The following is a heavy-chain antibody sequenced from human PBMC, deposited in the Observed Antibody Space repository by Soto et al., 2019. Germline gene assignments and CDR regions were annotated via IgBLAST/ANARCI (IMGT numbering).Heavy chain of an antibody. D-gene: IGHD6-19*01. CDR1: GGSISSSSYY. V-gene: IGHV4-39*01. CDR3: ASTKPRYSSGWYSDYFDY. Sequence: QLQLQESGPGLVKPSETLSLTCTVSGGSISSSSYYWGWIRQPPGKGLEWIGSIYYSGSTYYNPSLKSRVNISVDTSKNQCSLTLTSVTAADTAVYYCASTKPRYSSGWYSDYFDYWGQGTLVTVSS. CDR2: IYYSGST. J-gene: IGHJ4*02.